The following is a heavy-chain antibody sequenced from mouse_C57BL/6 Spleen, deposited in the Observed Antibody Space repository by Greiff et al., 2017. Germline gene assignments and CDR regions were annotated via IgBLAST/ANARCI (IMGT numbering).Heavy chain of an antibody. CDR2: IDPSDSYT. Sequence: QVQLQQPGAELVMPGASVKLSCKASGYTFTSYWMHWVKQRPGQGLEWIGEIDPSDSYTNYNQKFKGKSTLTVDKSSSTAYMQLSSLTSEDSAVYYCARGGTTVLDYWGQGTTLTVAS. V-gene: IGHV1-69*01. D-gene: IGHD1-1*01. J-gene: IGHJ2*01. CDR1: GYTFTSYW. CDR3: ARGGTTVLDY.